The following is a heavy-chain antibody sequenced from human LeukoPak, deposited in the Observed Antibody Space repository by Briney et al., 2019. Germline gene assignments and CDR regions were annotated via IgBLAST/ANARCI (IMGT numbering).Heavy chain of an antibody. J-gene: IGHJ2*01. CDR1: GDSLSGFY. D-gene: IGHD5-24*01. V-gene: IGHV4-59*01. CDR3: ARLGRDGYTHWYFDL. Sequence: SETLSLTCTVSGDSLSGFYWSWIRQPPGKGLERIGSIYFSGSTNYNPSLKSRVTMSVDTSENKFSLWLSSVTAADTAVYYCARLGRDGYTHWYFDLWGRGALVAVSS. CDR2: IYFSGST.